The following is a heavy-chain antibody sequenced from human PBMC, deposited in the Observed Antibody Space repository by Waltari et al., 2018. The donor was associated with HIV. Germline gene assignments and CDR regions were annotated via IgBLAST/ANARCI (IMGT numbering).Heavy chain of an antibody. J-gene: IGHJ6*02. V-gene: IGHV3-48*01. D-gene: IGHD2-15*01. CDR1: GFTFSVYS. CDR2: IRRTGITI. Sequence: EVQLVESGGKLVQPGGSLRLSCLASGFTFSVYSMNWVRQGPGKGWEGFAYIRRTGITIFYSNSVKGRFTVYRDNVENALYLDMSSMRAEDTGDYYCARCETVVTPFINKYLGLDVWGPGTTVTVSS. CDR3: ARCETVVTPFINKYLGLDV.